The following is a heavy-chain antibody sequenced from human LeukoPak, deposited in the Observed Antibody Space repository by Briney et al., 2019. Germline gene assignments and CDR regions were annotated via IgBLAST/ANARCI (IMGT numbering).Heavy chain of an antibody. CDR1: GATFTDYA. V-gene: IGHV1-69*06. CDR3: TSGLRLGELSLSMDY. Sequence: SVKVSCKASGATFTDYAISWVRQAPGQGLEWMGAIIPIFATANYAQRFQGRVTITADKSTSTANMELSSLRSEDTALYYCTSGLRLGELSLSMDYWGQGTLVTVSA. D-gene: IGHD3-16*01. CDR2: IIPIFATA. J-gene: IGHJ4*02.